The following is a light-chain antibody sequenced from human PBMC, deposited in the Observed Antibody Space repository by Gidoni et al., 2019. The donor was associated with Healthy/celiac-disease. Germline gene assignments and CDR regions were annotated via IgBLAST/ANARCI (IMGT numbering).Light chain of an antibody. CDR1: QDISNY. Sequence: QMTQSPSSLSASVVDRVTITCQASQDISNYLNWYQQKPGKAPKLLIYDASNLETGVPSRFSGSGSGTDFTFTISSLQPEDIATYYCQQYDNLPLTFGGGTKVEIK. CDR3: QQYDNLPLT. CDR2: DAS. J-gene: IGKJ4*01. V-gene: IGKV1-33*01.